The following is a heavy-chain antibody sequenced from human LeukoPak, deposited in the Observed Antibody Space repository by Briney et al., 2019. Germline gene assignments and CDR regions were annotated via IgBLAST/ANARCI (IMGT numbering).Heavy chain of an antibody. V-gene: IGHV4-59*01. J-gene: IGHJ4*02. Sequence: SETLSLTCTVSGGSISSYYWCWIRQPPGKGLEWIGYIYYSGSANYNPSLKSRVTISVDTSKNQFSLKLSSVTAADTAVYYCARARDITMIVVGYFDYWGQGTLVTVSS. CDR1: GGSISSYY. CDR3: ARARDITMIVVGYFDY. CDR2: IYYSGSA. D-gene: IGHD3-22*01.